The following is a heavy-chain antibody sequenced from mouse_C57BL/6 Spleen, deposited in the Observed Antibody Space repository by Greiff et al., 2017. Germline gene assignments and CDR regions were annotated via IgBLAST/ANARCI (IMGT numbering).Heavy chain of an antibody. J-gene: IGHJ2*01. CDR2: ISYDGSN. CDR3: AKGDWDERYYFDY. D-gene: IGHD4-1*01. CDR1: GYSITSGYY. Sequence: ESGPGLVKPSQSLSLTCSVTGYSITSGYYWNWIRQFPGNKLEWMGYISYDGSNNYNPSLKNRISITRDTSKNQFFLKLNSVTTEDTATYYCAKGDWDERYYFDYWGQGTTLTVSS. V-gene: IGHV3-6*01.